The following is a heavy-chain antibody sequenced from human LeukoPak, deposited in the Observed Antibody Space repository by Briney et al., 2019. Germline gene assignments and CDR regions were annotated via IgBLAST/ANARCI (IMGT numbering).Heavy chain of an antibody. J-gene: IGHJ6*02. V-gene: IGHV6-1*01. CDR1: GDSVSSNSAA. CDR3: ARVDTAKTNYYYYGMDV. Sequence: SQTLSLTCAISGDSVSSNSAAWNWIRQSPSSGLEWLGRTYYRSKWYNDYAVSVKSRITINPDTSKNQFSLQLNSVTPEDTAVYYCARVDTAKTNYYYYGMDVWGQGTTVTVSS. CDR2: TYYRSKWYN. D-gene: IGHD5-18*01.